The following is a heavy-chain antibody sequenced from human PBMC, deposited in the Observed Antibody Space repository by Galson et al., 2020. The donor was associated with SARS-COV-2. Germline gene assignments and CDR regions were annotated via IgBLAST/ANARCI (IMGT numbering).Heavy chain of an antibody. CDR2: IYYSGST. D-gene: IGHD6-13*01. J-gene: IGHJ4*02. V-gene: IGHV4-39*01. Sequence: SETLSLTCTVSGGSISSSSYYWGWIRQPPGKGLEWIGSIYYSGSTYYNPSLKSRVTISVDTSKNQFSLKLSSVTAADTAVYYCARLRPRGSSSAVDYWGQGTLVTVSS. CDR1: GGSISSSSYY. CDR3: ARLRPRGSSSAVDY.